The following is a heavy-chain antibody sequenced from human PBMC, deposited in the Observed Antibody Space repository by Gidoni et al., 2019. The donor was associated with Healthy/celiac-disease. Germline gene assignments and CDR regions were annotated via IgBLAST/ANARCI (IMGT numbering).Heavy chain of an antibody. J-gene: IGHJ6*02. Sequence: QVQLVESGGGVVQPGRSLRLSCAAPGFTFSSSGMHWVRQAPGKGLEWVAVISYDGSNKYYADSVKGLFTISRDNSKNTLYLQMNSLRAEDTAVYYCAKDKGSSRHYYYGMDVWGQGTTVTVSS. D-gene: IGHD6-6*01. CDR2: ISYDGSNK. CDR3: AKDKGSSRHYYYGMDV. V-gene: IGHV3-30*18. CDR1: GFTFSSSG.